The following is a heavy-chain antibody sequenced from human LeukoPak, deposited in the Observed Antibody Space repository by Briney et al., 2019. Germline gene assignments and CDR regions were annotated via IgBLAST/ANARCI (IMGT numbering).Heavy chain of an antibody. J-gene: IGHJ4*02. CDR3: ARDVGAYFDY. CDR2: IWYDGSNK. Sequence: PGGSLRLSCAASGFTLSAYWMHWVRQAPGKGLEWVAVIWYDGSNKYYADSVKGRFTISRDNSKNTLYLQMNSLRAEDTAVYYCARDVGAYFDYWGQGTLVTVSS. CDR1: GFTLSAYW. D-gene: IGHD1-26*01. V-gene: IGHV3-33*08.